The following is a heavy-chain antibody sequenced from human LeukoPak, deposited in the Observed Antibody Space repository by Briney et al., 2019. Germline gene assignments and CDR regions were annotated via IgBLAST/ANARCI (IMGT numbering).Heavy chain of an antibody. D-gene: IGHD6-6*01. J-gene: IGHJ4*02. CDR1: GFTFSGYW. V-gene: IGHV3-7*01. Sequence: GGSLRLSCAASGFTFSGYWMSWVRQAPGKGPEWVANIKQDGSEKYYVDSVKGRFTISRDNAKNSLYLQMNSLRAEDTAVYYCAREGGHSSSYPYWGQGTLVTVSS. CDR3: AREGGHSSSYPY. CDR2: IKQDGSEK.